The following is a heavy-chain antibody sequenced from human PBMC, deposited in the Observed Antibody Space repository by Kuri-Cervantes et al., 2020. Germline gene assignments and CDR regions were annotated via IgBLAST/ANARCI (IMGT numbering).Heavy chain of an antibody. J-gene: IGHJ4*02. V-gene: IGHV1-3*02. CDR1: GCTFTSYA. CDR2: SNAGNGNT. CDR3: ARVGTMRSGSYYYLSPY. Sequence: ASVKVSCKASGCTFTSYAMHWVRQAPGQRLEWMGWSNAGNGNTKYSQEFQGRVTMTRNTSISTAYMELSSLRSEDTAVYYCARVGTMRSGSYYYLSPYWGQGTLVTVSS. D-gene: IGHD3-10*01.